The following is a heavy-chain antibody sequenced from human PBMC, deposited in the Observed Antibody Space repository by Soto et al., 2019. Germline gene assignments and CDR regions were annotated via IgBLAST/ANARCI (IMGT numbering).Heavy chain of an antibody. CDR3: ATAYCGGDCYSNYYYMDV. D-gene: IGHD2-21*01. CDR1: GYTFTSYA. CDR2: INAGNGNT. Sequence: ASVKVSCKASGYTFTSYAMHWVRQAPGQRLEWMGWINAGNGNTKYSQKFQGRVTITRDTSASTAYMELSSLRSEDTAVCYCATAYCGGDCYSNYYYMDVWGKGTTVTVS. V-gene: IGHV1-3*01. J-gene: IGHJ6*03.